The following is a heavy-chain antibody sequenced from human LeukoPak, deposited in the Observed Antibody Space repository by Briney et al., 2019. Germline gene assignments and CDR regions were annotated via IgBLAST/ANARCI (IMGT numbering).Heavy chain of an antibody. J-gene: IGHJ4*02. V-gene: IGHV3-48*03. CDR2: ISTSGDSL. D-gene: IGHD6-19*01. CDR3: ARMAVAGQYNDY. CDR1: GFTFSSYE. Sequence: GGSLRLSCAASGFTFSSYEMKWVRQAPGKGLEWVSYISTSGDSLYYADSVKGRFTISRDNARNSLYLQMNSLRAEDTAIYYYARMAVAGQYNDYWGQGTLVTVSS.